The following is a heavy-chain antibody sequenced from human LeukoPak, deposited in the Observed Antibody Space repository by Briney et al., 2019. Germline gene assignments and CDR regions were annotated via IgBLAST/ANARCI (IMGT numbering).Heavy chain of an antibody. J-gene: IGHJ4*02. CDR2: IIPIFGTA. D-gene: IGHD6-13*01. CDR3: ARDGQQQLVLGY. CDR1: GYTFTSYG. Sequence: SEKVSCKASGYTFTSYGISWVRQAPGQGLEWMGGIIPIFGTANYAQKFQGRVTITADESTSTAYMELSSLRSEDTAVYYCARDGQQQLVLGYWGQGTLVTVSS. V-gene: IGHV1-69*13.